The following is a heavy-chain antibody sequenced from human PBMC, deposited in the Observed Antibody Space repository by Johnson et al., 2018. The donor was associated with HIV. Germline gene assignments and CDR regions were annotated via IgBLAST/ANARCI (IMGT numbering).Heavy chain of an antibody. Sequence: VQLVESGGGVVQPGRSLRLSCAASGFTFSSYAMHWVRQAPGKGLEWVAVISYDGSNKYYADSVQGRFTISRDNSKNTLYRQMGSLRAEDMAVYYCARGLSSASGSYLNDAFDIWGQGTMVTVSS. CDR1: GFTFSSYA. CDR3: ARGLSSASGSYLNDAFDI. D-gene: IGHD1-26*01. J-gene: IGHJ3*02. V-gene: IGHV3-30*14. CDR2: ISYDGSNK.